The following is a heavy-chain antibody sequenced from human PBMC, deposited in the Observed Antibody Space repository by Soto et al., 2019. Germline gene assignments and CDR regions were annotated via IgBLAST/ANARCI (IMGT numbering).Heavy chain of an antibody. J-gene: IGHJ4*02. Sequence: QVQLVQSGAEVKKPGASVKVSCKASGYTFTGYYMHWVRQAPGQGLEWMGWINPNCGGTNYAQKFQCGFTMPRDTSISTAYMELSSLRSDDTAVDYCARDYSSGWYFDYWGQGTLVTVSS. D-gene: IGHD6-19*01. CDR2: INPNCGGT. CDR3: ARDYSSGWYFDY. V-gene: IGHV1-2*02. CDR1: GYTFTGYY.